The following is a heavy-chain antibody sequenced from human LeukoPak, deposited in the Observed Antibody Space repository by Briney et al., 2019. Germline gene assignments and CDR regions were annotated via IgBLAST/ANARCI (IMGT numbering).Heavy chain of an antibody. D-gene: IGHD6-6*01. Sequence: SETLSLTCAVYGGSFSGYYWSWIRQPPGKGLEWIGGINHSGSTNYNPSLKSRVTISVDTSKNQFSLKLSSVTAADTAVYYCARGRIAARRRLLDYWGQGTLVTVSS. CDR1: GGSFSGYY. CDR3: ARGRIAARRRLLDY. V-gene: IGHV4-34*01. CDR2: INHSGST. J-gene: IGHJ4*02.